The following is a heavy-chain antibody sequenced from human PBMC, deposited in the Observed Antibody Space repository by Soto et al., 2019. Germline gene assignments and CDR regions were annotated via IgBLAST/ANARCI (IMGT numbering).Heavy chain of an antibody. Sequence: SVKLACKASVFTFTSSAVQWVRQARGQRLEWIGWIVVGSGNTNYAQKLQERVTITRDMPTSTAYMELSSLRSEDTAVYYCAADPPPGGDYVLYYYGMDFSGQGTTVTVSS. CDR2: IVVGSGNT. V-gene: IGHV1-58*01. CDR3: AADPPPGGDYVLYYYGMDF. CDR1: VFTFTSSA. J-gene: IGHJ6*02. D-gene: IGHD2-21*02.